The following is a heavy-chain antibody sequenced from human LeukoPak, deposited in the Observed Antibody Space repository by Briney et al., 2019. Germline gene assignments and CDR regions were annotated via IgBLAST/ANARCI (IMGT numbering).Heavy chain of an antibody. Sequence: QPGGSLRLSCAASGFNFSSHAMSWVRQAPGKGLEWVSVISGSGGSTYYADSVKGRFTISRDNSKNTLYLQMNSLRAEDTAVYYCAKGAYSSGWTFDYWGQGTLVTVSS. CDR2: ISGSGGST. D-gene: IGHD6-19*01. CDR1: GFNFSSHA. CDR3: AKGAYSSGWTFDY. V-gene: IGHV3-23*01. J-gene: IGHJ4*02.